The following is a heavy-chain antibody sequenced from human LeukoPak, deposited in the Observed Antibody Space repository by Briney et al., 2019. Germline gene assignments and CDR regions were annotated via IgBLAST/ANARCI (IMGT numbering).Heavy chain of an antibody. V-gene: IGHV1-8*01. Sequence: ASVKVSCKTSGYTFSSYDINWVRHASGQGLEWMGWISPNSGNTGYAEEFQGRVTMTRDTSINTAYMDLSSLESDDTAVYYCARGPRGSGWAHDAFDIWGQGTMVTVSS. CDR1: GYTFSSYD. J-gene: IGHJ3*02. CDR2: ISPNSGNT. CDR3: ARGPRGSGWAHDAFDI. D-gene: IGHD6-19*01.